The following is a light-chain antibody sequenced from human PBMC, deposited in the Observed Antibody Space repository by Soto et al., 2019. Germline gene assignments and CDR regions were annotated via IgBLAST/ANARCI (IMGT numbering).Light chain of an antibody. CDR2: GAS. CDR1: QSVSSNY. Sequence: EIVLTQSPGTLSLSPGERATLSCMASQSVSSNYLAWYQQKPGQAPGLLIHGASRRATGIPDRFSGSGSGTDFTLTISSLEPEDSAVYYCQQRHMWPITFGQGTRLEIK. J-gene: IGKJ5*01. CDR3: QQRHMWPIT. V-gene: IGKV3D-20*02.